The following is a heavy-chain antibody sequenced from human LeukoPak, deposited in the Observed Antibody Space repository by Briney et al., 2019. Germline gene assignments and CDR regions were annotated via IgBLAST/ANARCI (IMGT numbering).Heavy chain of an antibody. J-gene: IGHJ4*02. D-gene: IGHD6-13*01. CDR1: GFTFSSYA. CDR2: ITGSSSTM. Sequence: GGSLRLSCAASGFTFSSYAMSWVRQAPGKGLEWVSYITGSSSTMYYADSVKGRFTISRDNVKNSLYLQMNSLRAEDTAVYYCAREPTYSSSWHTSCDYWGQGTLVTVSS. CDR3: AREPTYSSSWHTSCDY. V-gene: IGHV3-48*01.